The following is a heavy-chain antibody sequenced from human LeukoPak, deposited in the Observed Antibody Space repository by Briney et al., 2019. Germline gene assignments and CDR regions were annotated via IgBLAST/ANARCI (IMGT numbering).Heavy chain of an antibody. D-gene: IGHD6-19*01. J-gene: IGHJ4*02. CDR3: AREYESSGWYSKGSFDY. CDR1: SDSISSNNW. CDR2: IYHSGIT. V-gene: IGHV4-4*02. Sequence: SGTLSLTCAVSSDSISSNNWWNWVRQPPGKGLEWIGEIYHSGITEYNPSLRGRVTISVDKSKNQFSLKLNSVTTADTAVYYCAREYESSGWYSKGSFDYWGQGILVTVSS.